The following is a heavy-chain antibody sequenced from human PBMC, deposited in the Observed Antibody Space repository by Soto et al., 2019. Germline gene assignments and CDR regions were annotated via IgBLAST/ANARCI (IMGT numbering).Heavy chain of an antibody. CDR2: ISYDGSNK. CDR3: AKDTIFDGYYGMDV. CDR1: GFTFSSYA. V-gene: IGHV3-30-3*01. Sequence: LRLSCAASGFTFSSYAMHWVRQAPGKGLEWVAVISYDGSNKYYADSVKGRFTISRDNSKNTLYLQMNSLRAEDTAVYYCAKDTIFDGYYGMDVWGQGTTVTVSS. J-gene: IGHJ6*02. D-gene: IGHD3-3*01.